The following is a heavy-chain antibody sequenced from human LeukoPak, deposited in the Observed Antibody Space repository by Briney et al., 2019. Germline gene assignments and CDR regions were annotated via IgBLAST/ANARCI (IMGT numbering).Heavy chain of an antibody. V-gene: IGHV3-30*18. CDR3: AKRPSGGSKFFHH. D-gene: IGHD1-26*01. J-gene: IGHJ1*01. CDR2: ISHDGNNK. Sequence: LSLTCTASGGTISSSSYYWGWIRQPPGKGLEWLAVISHDGNNKYYADSVKGRITISRDNSTNTLYLQMNSLRAEDTAVYYCAKRPSGGSKFFHHWGPGTLVIVSS. CDR1: GGTISSSS.